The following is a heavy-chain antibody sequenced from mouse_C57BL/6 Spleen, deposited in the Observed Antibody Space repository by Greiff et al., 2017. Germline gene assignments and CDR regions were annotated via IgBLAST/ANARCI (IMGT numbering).Heavy chain of an antibody. D-gene: IGHD1-1*01. V-gene: IGHV1-82*01. Sequence: VQLQQSGPELVKPGASVKISCKASGYAFSSSWMNWVKQRPGQGLEWIGRIYPGDGDTNYNGKFKGKATLTADKSSSTAYMQLSSLTSEDSAVYFCARNYGSRDYFDYWGQGTTLTVSS. CDR2: IYPGDGDT. J-gene: IGHJ2*01. CDR3: ARNYGSRDYFDY. CDR1: GYAFSSSW.